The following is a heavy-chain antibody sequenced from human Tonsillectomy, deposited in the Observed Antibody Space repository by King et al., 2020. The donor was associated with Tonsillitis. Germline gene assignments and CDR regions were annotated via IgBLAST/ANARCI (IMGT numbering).Heavy chain of an antibody. CDR1: GGSISSSSYY. J-gene: IGHJ2*01. CDR2: IYYSGST. Sequence: LQLQESGPGLVKPSETLSLTCTVSGGSISSSSYYWGWIRQPPGKGLEWIGSIYYSGSTYYNPSLKSRVTISVDTSKNQFSLKLSSVTAADTAVYYCARLPGRAIWFGIPDSEWYFGLWGRGTLVTVSS. CDR3: ARLPGRAIWFGIPDSEWYFGL. D-gene: IGHD3-10*01. V-gene: IGHV4-39*01.